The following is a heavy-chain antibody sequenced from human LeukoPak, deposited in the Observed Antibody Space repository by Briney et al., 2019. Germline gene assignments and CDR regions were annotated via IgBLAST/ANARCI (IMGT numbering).Heavy chain of an antibody. J-gene: IGHJ4*02. CDR3: ARTREGVWGSYSP. CDR1: GYSFTDYY. CDR2: INPKSGGT. V-gene: IGHV1-2*02. Sequence: ASVKVSCKASGYSFTDYYIHWVRLAPGQGLEWMGWINPKSGGTHYAQKFQGRVSMTRDTSINTVHLELSSLKTNDTAVYYCARTREGVWGSYSPWGQGTLVTVSS. D-gene: IGHD3-16*01.